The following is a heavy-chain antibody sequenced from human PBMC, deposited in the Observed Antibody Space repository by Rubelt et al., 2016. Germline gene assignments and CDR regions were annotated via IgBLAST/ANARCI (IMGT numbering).Heavy chain of an antibody. J-gene: IGHJ5*02. V-gene: IGHV4-39*07. Sequence: QVQLQESGPGLVKPSETLSLTCTVSGGSISSSSYYWGWIRQPPGKGLEWIGSIYYSGSTNYNPSPKCLVTIVVDTSKNQFSRKLSSVTAADTAVYYCARTSATQGGYLDLVWFDPWGQGTLVTVSS. CDR3: ARTSATQGGYLDLVWFDP. CDR1: GGSISSSSYY. CDR2: IYYSGST. D-gene: IGHD3-10*01.